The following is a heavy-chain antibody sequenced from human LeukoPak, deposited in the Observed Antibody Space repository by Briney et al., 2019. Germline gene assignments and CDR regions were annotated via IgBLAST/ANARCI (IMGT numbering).Heavy chain of an antibody. V-gene: IGHV3-30*18. CDR3: AKAGYSSGWRNFDY. D-gene: IGHD6-19*01. Sequence: GGSLRLSCAASGFTFRTYGMHWVRQAPGKGLEWVAVISYDGSNKFYEDSVKGRFTISRDNSKNTLYLQMSSLRAEDTAVYYCAKAGYSSGWRNFDYWGQGTLVTVSS. CDR1: GFTFRTYG. CDR2: ISYDGSNK. J-gene: IGHJ4*02.